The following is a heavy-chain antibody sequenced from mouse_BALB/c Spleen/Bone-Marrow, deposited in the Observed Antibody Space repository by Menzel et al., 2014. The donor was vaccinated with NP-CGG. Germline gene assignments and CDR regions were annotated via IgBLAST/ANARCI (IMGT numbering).Heavy chain of an antibody. CDR3: ARDMGDY. Sequence: EVQLQQSGGGLMKPGGSVKLSCAASGFTFSDYYMYWVRQTPEERLEWVATISDGGTYSYYANSVKPRFTISRDNTKSTLYLQMNSLKSEDTDMYYCARDMGDYWGQGTTLTVSS. CDR2: ISDGGTYS. J-gene: IGHJ2*01. CDR1: GFTFSDYY. V-gene: IGHV5-4*02. D-gene: IGHD1-1*02.